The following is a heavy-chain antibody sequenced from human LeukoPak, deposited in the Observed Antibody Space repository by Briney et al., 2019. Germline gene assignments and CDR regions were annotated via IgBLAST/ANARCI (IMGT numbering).Heavy chain of an antibody. Sequence: SQTLLLTCAISGDSLSSNSAAWNWLRQSPSRGLEWLGRTYYRSKWYNDYAVSVTSRITINPDTSKNQFSLHLNSVTPEDTAVYYCARARDGYNLDHWGQGTLVTVSS. CDR2: TYYRSKWYN. CDR3: ARARDGYNLDH. J-gene: IGHJ4*02. D-gene: IGHD5-24*01. CDR1: GDSLSSNSAA. V-gene: IGHV6-1*01.